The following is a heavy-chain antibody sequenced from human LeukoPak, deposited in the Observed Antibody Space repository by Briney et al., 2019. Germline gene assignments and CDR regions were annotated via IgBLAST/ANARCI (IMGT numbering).Heavy chain of an antibody. J-gene: IGHJ3*02. V-gene: IGHV3-23*01. CDR2: VSGSGHTT. CDR1: GFTFSSYG. Sequence: GGSLRLSCAASGFTFSSYGMSWVRQAPGKGLEWVSVVSGSGHTTYYADSVKGRFTVSRDNSKNTVFLQMNSLRAEDTAMYYCARSGRGGAFDIWGQGTMVTVSS. D-gene: IGHD1-26*01. CDR3: ARSGRGGAFDI.